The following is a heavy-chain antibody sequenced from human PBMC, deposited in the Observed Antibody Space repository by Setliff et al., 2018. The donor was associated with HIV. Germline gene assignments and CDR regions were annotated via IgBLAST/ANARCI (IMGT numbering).Heavy chain of an antibody. CDR3: ARDGFWSGYIDY. Sequence: SETLSLTCTVSGGSISSSSYYWGWIRQPPGKGLEWIGSIYYSGSTYYNPSLKSRVTMSVDTPKNQFSLKLSSVTAADTAVYYCARDGFWSGYIDYWGQGTLVTVSS. D-gene: IGHD3-3*01. J-gene: IGHJ4*02. CDR2: IYYSGST. CDR1: GGSISSSSYY. V-gene: IGHV4-39*07.